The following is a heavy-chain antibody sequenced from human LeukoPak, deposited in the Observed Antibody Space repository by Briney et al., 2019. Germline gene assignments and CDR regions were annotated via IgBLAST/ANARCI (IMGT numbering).Heavy chain of an antibody. J-gene: IGHJ4*02. V-gene: IGHV3-23*01. CDR1: GFTFSNSA. D-gene: IGHD3-10*01. CDR3: AKDRRAGSYDY. CDR2: ISGSGGST. Sequence: GGSLRLSCAASGFTFSNSALSWVRQAPGKGLEWVSDISGSGGSTYYADSVKGRFTISRDNSKNTLYLQMNSLRAEDTAVYYCAKDRRAGSYDYWGQGTLVTVSS.